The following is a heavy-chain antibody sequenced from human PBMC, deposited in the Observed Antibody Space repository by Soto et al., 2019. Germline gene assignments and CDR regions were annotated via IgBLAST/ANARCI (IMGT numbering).Heavy chain of an antibody. V-gene: IGHV3-48*03. CDR2: ISSSGSTI. CDR3: ARHQPLLPWFDP. D-gene: IGHD2-2*01. J-gene: IGHJ5*02. CDR1: GFTFSSYE. Sequence: PGGSLRLSCAASGFTFSSYEMNWVRQAPGKGLEWVSYISSSGSTIYYADSVKGRFTISRDNAKNSLYLQMNSLRVEDTAVYYCARHQPLLPWFDPWGQGTLVTVSS.